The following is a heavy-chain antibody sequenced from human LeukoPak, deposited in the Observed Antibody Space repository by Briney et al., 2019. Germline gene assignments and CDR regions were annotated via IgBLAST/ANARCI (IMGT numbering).Heavy chain of an antibody. CDR2: ISSSSSYT. CDR1: GFTFSDYY. V-gene: IGHV3-11*03. D-gene: IGHD1-26*01. CDR3: ASVVGATGDWFDP. Sequence: GGSLRLSCAASGFTFSDYYMSWIRQAPGKGLEWVPYISSSSSYTNYADSVKGRFTISRDNAKNSLYLQMNSLRAEDTAVYYCASVVGATGDWFDPWGQGTLVTVSS. J-gene: IGHJ5*02.